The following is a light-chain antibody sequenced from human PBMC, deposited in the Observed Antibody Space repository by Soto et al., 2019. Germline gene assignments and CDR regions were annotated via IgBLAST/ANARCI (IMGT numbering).Light chain of an antibody. V-gene: IGLV1-40*01. CDR3: QSYDSSLSVI. Sequence: QSVLTQPPSVSGAPGQTITISCTGDSSNIGAGYDVHWYQQLPGTAPKLLIYVNINRPSGVPDRFSASRSDSSASLAIIGLQAEDEADYYCQSYDSSLSVIFGGGTKLTVL. CDR2: VNI. CDR1: SSNIGAGYD. J-gene: IGLJ2*01.